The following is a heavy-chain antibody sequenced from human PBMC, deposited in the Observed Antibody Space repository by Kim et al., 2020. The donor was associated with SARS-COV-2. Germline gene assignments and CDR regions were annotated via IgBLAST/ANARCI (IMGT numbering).Heavy chain of an antibody. V-gene: IGHV1-69*13. J-gene: IGHJ5*02. CDR3: ARLYTDTAMVMGWFDP. Sequence: SVKVSCKASGGTFSSYAISWVRQAPGQGLEWMGGIIPIFGTANYAQKFQGRVTITADESTSTAYMELSSLRSEDTAVYYCARLYTDTAMVMGWFDPWGQGTLVTVSS. D-gene: IGHD5-18*01. CDR1: GGTFSSYA. CDR2: IIPIFGTA.